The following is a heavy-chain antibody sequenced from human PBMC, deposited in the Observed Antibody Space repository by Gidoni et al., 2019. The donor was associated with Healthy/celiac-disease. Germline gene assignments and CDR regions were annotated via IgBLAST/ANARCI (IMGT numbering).Heavy chain of an antibody. CDR2: INQSGST. Sequence: QVQLQQWGAGLLQPSETLSLTSAVYGVSFSGYYWSWIRQPPGKGLEWIGEINQSGSTNYNPSLKSRVTISVDTSKNQFYLKRSSVTAADTAVYYWARGAGLGIVGANFDYWGQGTLVTVSS. V-gene: IGHV4-34*01. D-gene: IGHD1-26*01. J-gene: IGHJ4*02. CDR1: GVSFSGYY. CDR3: ARGAGLGIVGANFDY.